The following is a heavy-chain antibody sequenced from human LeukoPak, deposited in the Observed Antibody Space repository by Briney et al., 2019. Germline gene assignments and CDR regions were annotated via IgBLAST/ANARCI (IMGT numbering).Heavy chain of an antibody. Sequence: ASVKVSCKASGYTFTGYYMHWVRQAPGQGLEWMGWINPNSGGTNYAQKFQGRVTMTRDTSISTAYMELSRLRSDDTAVYYCAVLPITYSSSSPVGEHHYYYYYMDVWGKGTTVTVSS. CDR2: INPNSGGT. CDR3: AVLPITYSSSSPVGEHHYYYYYMDV. CDR1: GYTFTGYY. J-gene: IGHJ6*03. V-gene: IGHV1-2*02. D-gene: IGHD6-6*01.